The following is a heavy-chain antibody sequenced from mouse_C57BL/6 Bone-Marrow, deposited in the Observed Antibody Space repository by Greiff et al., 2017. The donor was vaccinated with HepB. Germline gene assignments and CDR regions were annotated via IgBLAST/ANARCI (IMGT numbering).Heavy chain of an antibody. D-gene: IGHD2-12*01. CDR3: KAYYSPAWFAY. J-gene: IGHJ3*01. CDR1: GFNIKDYY. Sequence: VQLQQSGAELVRPGASVKLSCTASGFNIKDYYMHWVKQRPEQGLEWIGWIDPENGDTEYASKFQGKATMTADTSSNTAYLQLSSLTSEDTAVYYCKAYYSPAWFAYWGQGTLVTVSA. CDR2: IDPENGDT. V-gene: IGHV14-4*01.